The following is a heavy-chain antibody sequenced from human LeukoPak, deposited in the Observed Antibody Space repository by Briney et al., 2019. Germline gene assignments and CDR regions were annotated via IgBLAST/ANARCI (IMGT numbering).Heavy chain of an antibody. D-gene: IGHD2-8*02. CDR3: AKDPGASVSGFHMDV. V-gene: IGHV3-30*02. CDR1: GFTFRNYG. CDR2: IWSDGNNR. J-gene: IGHJ6*03. Sequence: PGGSLRLSCAASGFTFRNYGMHWVRQATGKGLEWVSFIWSDGNNRFYADSVKGRFTISRDNSNNMLYLQMDTLRSEDTGLYYCAKDPGASVSGFHMDVWGKGTSVTVSS.